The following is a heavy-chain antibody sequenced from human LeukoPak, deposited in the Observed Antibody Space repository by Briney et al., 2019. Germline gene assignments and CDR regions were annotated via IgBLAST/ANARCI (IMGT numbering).Heavy chain of an antibody. CDR1: GFTFSDYY. J-gene: IGHJ1*01. CDR2: ISSSCSTI. CDR3: AGASWISTADAVC. V-gene: IGHV3-11*01. Sequence: GGALSLSCAASGFTFSDYYMSWSRQAPGKGLEWVSYISSSCSTIYYADSVKRRFTISNDNAKNSLSLQMNSLRAEDTAVYYCAGASWISTADAVCWGQGTQVTVSS. D-gene: IGHD2-2*03.